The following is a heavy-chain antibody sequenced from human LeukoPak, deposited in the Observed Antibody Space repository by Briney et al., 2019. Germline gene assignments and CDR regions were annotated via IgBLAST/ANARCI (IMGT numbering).Heavy chain of an antibody. D-gene: IGHD6-19*01. CDR1: GFTFSTYS. CDR2: ISTSGSYI. CDR3: ARDDSSGAWYFDY. J-gene: IGHJ4*02. Sequence: KPGGSLRLSCAASGFTFSTYSMNWVRQAPGKGLEWVSSISTSGSYIYYADSVKGRFTISRDNAKNSLYLQMNSLRAEDTAVYYCARDDSSGAWYFDYWGQGTLVTVSS. V-gene: IGHV3-21*01.